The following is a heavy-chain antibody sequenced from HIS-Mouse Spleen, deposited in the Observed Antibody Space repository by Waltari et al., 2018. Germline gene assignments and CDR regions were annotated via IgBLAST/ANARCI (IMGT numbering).Heavy chain of an antibody. CDR3: ARDSAGTFDY. J-gene: IGHJ4*02. D-gene: IGHD1-26*01. CDR2: IYYSGST. CDR1: GGPISSSSYY. Sequence: QLQLQESGPGLVKPSETLSLTCTVSGGPISSSSYYWGWIRQPPGKGLEWIGSIYYSGSTYYNPSLKSRVTISVDTSKNQFSLKLSSVTAADTAVYYCARDSAGTFDYWGQGTLVTVSS. V-gene: IGHV4-39*07.